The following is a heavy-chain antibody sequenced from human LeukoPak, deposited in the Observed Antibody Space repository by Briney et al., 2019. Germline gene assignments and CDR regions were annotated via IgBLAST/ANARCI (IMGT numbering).Heavy chain of an antibody. CDR1: GFTFSGST. CDR2: IRTEAHSYAT. V-gene: IGHV3-73*01. CDR3: TRLSVSNWFDP. Sequence: GGSLKLSCAASGFTFSGSTMYWVRQAPGKGLEWFGRIRTEAHSYATEYAASVKGRFTISRDDSENTAYLQMNSLKSEDTAVYYCTRLSVSNWFDPWGQGTLVTVSS. D-gene: IGHD1-14*01. J-gene: IGHJ5*02.